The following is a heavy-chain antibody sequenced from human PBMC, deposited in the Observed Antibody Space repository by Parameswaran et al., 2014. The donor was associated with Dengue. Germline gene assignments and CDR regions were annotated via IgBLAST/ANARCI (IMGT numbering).Heavy chain of an antibody. CDR2: IYHSGST. D-gene: IGHD2-15*01. Sequence: SQTLSLTCAVSGYSISSGYYWGWIRQPPGKGLEWIGSIYHSGSTYYNPSLKSRVTISVDTSKNQFSLKLSSVTAADTAVYYCARHVGYCSGGSCYPQGPFDYWGQGTPVTVSS. CDR1: GYSISSGYY. J-gene: IGHJ4*02. V-gene: IGHV4-38-2*01. CDR3: ARHVGYCSGGSCYPQGPFDY.